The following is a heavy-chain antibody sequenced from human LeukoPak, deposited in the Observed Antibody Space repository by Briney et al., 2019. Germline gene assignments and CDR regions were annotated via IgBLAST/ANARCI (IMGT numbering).Heavy chain of an antibody. Sequence: PSETLSLTCGVYGGSFSDYYWSWIRQSPGKGLEWIGEINHSGSTNYNPSLKSRVTISIDTSKDQFSLKLSSVTAADTAVYYCARGRRITFGGIIVPFDYWGQGTVVTVSS. D-gene: IGHD3-16*02. J-gene: IGHJ4*02. CDR3: ARGRRITFGGIIVPFDY. V-gene: IGHV4-34*01. CDR1: GGSFSDYY. CDR2: INHSGST.